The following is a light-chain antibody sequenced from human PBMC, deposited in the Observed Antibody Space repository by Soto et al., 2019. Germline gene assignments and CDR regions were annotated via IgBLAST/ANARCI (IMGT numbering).Light chain of an antibody. CDR1: SSNIGAAYD. J-gene: IGLJ2*01. CDR3: QSFDSSLSGPV. CDR2: GNS. V-gene: IGLV1-40*01. Sequence: QSVLTQPPSVSGAPGQRVTISCAGSSSNIGAAYDVHWYQHLPGTAPKLHIFGNSNRPSGVPDRFSGSKSGTSASLAITGLQAEDEADYYCQSFDSSLSGPVFGGGTKLTVL.